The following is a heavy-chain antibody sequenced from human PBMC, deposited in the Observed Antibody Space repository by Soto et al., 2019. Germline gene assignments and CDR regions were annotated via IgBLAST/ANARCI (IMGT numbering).Heavy chain of an antibody. CDR3: ASLPGIVVVMNYGMDV. CDR2: IIPILGIA. Sequence: QVQLVQSGAEVKKPGSSVKVSCKASGGTFSSYTISWVRQAPGQGLEWMGRIIPILGIANYAQKFQGRVTITADNSTSTAYMELSSLRSEDTAVYYCASLPGIVVVMNYGMDVWGQGTTVTVSS. CDR1: GGTFSSYT. D-gene: IGHD3-22*01. V-gene: IGHV1-69*02. J-gene: IGHJ6*02.